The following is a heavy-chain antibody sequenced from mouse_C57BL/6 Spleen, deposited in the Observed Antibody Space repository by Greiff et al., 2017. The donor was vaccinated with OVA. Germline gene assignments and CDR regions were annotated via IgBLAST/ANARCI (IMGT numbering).Heavy chain of an antibody. V-gene: IGHV2-2*01. CDR2: IWSGGST. D-gene: IGHD1-1*01. CDR1: GFSLTSYG. CDR3: ARNRDYYGSSHFDY. J-gene: IGHJ2*01. Sequence: VKLQQSGPGLVQPSQSLSITCTVSGFSLTSYGVHWVRQSPGKGLEWLGVIWSGGSTDYNAAFISRLSISKDNSKSQVFFKMNSLQADDTAIYYCARNRDYYGSSHFDYWGQGTTLTVSS.